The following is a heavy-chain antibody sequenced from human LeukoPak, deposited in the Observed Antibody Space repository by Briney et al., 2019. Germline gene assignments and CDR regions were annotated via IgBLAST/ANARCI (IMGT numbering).Heavy chain of an antibody. Sequence: SETLSLTCTVSGGSINSYYWSWIRQTPEKGLEWIGYMSYSGRSDYGPSLKSRVTMSVDTSKNQFSLKMTSVTAADTGVYYCARAGAAAGNFDYWGQGTLVTVSS. V-gene: IGHV4-59*01. J-gene: IGHJ4*02. D-gene: IGHD6-13*01. CDR3: ARAGAAAGNFDY. CDR1: GGSINSYY. CDR2: MSYSGRS.